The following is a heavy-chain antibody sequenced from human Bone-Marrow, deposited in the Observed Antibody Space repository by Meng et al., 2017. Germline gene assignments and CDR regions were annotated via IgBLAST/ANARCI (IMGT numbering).Heavy chain of an antibody. Sequence: QVQLQESGPGLVKPSETLSLSCTVSGDSISSFYWSWIRQPPGKGLEWIGYIYYSGSTNYNPSLNSRVTISVDTSKNQFSLKLSSVTAADTAVYYCAAGYNFGPGTFDYWGQGTLVTVSS. CDR2: IYYSGST. CDR3: AAGYNFGPGTFDY. J-gene: IGHJ4*02. D-gene: IGHD5-18*01. V-gene: IGHV4-59*01. CDR1: GDSISSFY.